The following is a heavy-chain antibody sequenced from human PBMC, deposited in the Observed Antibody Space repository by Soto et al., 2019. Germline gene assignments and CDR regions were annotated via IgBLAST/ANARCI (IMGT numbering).Heavy chain of an antibody. D-gene: IGHD2-15*01. V-gene: IGHV5-10-1*01. CDR2: IDPSDSYT. CDR1: GCSFSRYR. CDR3: TRLAAVVAAPHAMDA. J-gene: IGHJ6*02. Sequence: SCTRRGCSFSRYRMTRDRQQPGKGLEWMGRIDPSDSYTNYSQSFQGHVTLSADKSISTAYLQWSSLKASDTAMYYCTRLAAVVAAPHAMDAWCHALPVTV.